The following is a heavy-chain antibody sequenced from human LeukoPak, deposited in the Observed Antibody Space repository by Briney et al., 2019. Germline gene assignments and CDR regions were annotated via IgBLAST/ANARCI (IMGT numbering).Heavy chain of an antibody. CDR2: IYTSGST. D-gene: IGHD2-8*01. CDR3: ARVLVERGYYFDY. Sequence: SETLSLTCTVSGGSISSYYRSWIRQPAGKGLEWIGRIYTSGSTNYNPSLKSRVTISVDKSKNHFSLKLSSVTAADTAVYYCARVLVERGYYFDYWGQGTLVTVSS. CDR1: GGSISSYY. J-gene: IGHJ4*02. V-gene: IGHV4-4*07.